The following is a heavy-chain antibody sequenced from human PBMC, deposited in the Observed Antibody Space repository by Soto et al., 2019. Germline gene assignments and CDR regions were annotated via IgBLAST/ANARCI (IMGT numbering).Heavy chain of an antibody. CDR3: YVRGDSSSCYSNYYYYGMDV. D-gene: IGHD6-13*01. J-gene: IGHJ6*02. CDR2: ISYDGSNK. V-gene: IGHV3-30*03. CDR1: GFTFSSYG. Sequence: GGSLRLSCAASGFTFSSYGMHWVRQAPGKGLEWVAVISYDGSNKYYADSVKGRFTISRDNSKNTLYLQMNSLRAEDTAVYYCYVRGDSSSCYSNYYYYGMDVWGQGTTVTVSS.